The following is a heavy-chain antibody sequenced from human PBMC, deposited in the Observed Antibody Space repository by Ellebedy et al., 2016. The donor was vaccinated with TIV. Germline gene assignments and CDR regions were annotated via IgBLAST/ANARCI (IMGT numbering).Heavy chain of an antibody. D-gene: IGHD3/OR15-3a*01. CDR2: INPSGGDT. Sequence: ASVKVSXXTSGYTFANYYLHWLRQAPGQGLEWMGIINPSGGDTSYAQKFQGRLTVTMDTFTRTVYMELTNLRGGDTAVYYCAIGQLDYWGQGTLVSVSS. J-gene: IGHJ4*02. V-gene: IGHV1-46*01. CDR1: GYTFANYY. CDR3: AIGQLDY.